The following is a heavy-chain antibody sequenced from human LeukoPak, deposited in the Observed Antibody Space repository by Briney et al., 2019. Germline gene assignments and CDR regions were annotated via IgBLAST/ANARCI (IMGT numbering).Heavy chain of an antibody. D-gene: IGHD4-17*01. Sequence: QTGGSLRLSCAASGFTVGSNYMSRVRQAPGKGLEWVSVIYSGGSTYYADSVKGRFTISRDNSKNTLYLQMNSLRAEDTAVCYCARDRLPRNGDYSSGYWGQGTLVTVSS. CDR2: IYSGGST. CDR3: ARDRLPRNGDYSSGY. V-gene: IGHV3-53*01. CDR1: GFTVGSNY. J-gene: IGHJ4*02.